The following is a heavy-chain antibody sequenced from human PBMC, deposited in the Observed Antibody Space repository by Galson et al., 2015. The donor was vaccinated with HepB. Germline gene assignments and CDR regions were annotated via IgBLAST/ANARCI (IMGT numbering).Heavy chain of an antibody. D-gene: IGHD6-13*01. J-gene: IGHJ4*02. CDR2: ISYDGSNK. CDR1: GFTFSSYA. CDR3: VPPGIAAAGSSQYYFDY. Sequence: SLRLSCAASGFTFSSYAMHWVRQAPGKGLEWVAVISYDGSNKYYADSVKGRFTISRDNSKNTLYLQMNSLRAEDTAVYYCVPPGIAAAGSSQYYFDYWGQGTLVTVSS. V-gene: IGHV3-30*04.